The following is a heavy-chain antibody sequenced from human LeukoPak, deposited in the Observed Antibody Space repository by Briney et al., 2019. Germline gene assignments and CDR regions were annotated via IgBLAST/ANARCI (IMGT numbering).Heavy chain of an antibody. D-gene: IGHD3-10*01. V-gene: IGHV1-46*01. CDR1: RYTFINYY. CDR3: AREGYGSGRRLGMDV. J-gene: IGHJ6*02. CDR2: INPSGGTT. Sequence: GASVKVSCKASRYTFINYYVHWVRQAPGQGLEWMGIINPSGGTTTYAQKIQGRVTLTRDTSTSTVYMELSSLRSDDTSVYYCAREGYGSGRRLGMDVWGQGTTATVSS.